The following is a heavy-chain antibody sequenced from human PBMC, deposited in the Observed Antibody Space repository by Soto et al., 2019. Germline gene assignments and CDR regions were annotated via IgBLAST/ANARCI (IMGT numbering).Heavy chain of an antibody. CDR2: IYPGDSDT. CDR1: GYSLTSYW. Sequence: GESLQISCKGSGYSLTSYWIGCVRQMPGKGLEWMGIIYPGDSDTRYSPSLQGQVTISADKSISTAYLQWSSLKASDTAMYYCARLKVMITFGGVIVKYGMEVWGQGSTVTVFS. J-gene: IGHJ6*02. V-gene: IGHV5-51*01. D-gene: IGHD3-16*02. CDR3: ARLKVMITFGGVIVKYGMEV.